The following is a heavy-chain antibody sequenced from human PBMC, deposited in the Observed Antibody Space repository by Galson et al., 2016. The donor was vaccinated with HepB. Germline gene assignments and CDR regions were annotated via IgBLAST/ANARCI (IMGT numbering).Heavy chain of an antibody. CDR2: DYPADSDI. CDR3: ARHEFWRDGRNSPDDYFNGMDV. V-gene: IGHV5-51*01. CDR1: GYSFSTYW. J-gene: IGHJ6*02. Sequence: QSGAEVKKAGESLRISCKGSGYSFSTYWIAWVRQMPGKGLEWMGIDYPADSDIRYRPSFEGQVTISVDKSISTSYLQWSSLKASDTATYYCARHEFWRDGRNSPDDYFNGMDVWGQGTTVAVSS. D-gene: IGHD3/OR15-3a*01.